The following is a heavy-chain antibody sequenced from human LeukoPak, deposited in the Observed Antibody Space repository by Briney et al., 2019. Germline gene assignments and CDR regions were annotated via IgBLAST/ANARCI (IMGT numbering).Heavy chain of an antibody. CDR2: ISGSGGST. J-gene: IGHJ4*02. CDR1: GFTFSSYA. CDR3: AKDLRPEFGYDFWSGYYRGVDY. V-gene: IGHV3-23*01. D-gene: IGHD3-3*01. Sequence: GGSLRLSCAASGFTFSSYAMSWVRQAPGKGLEWVSAISGSGGSTYYADSVKGRFTISRDNSKNTLYLQMNSLRAEDTAVYYCAKDLRPEFGYDFWSGYYRGVDYWGQGTLVTVSS.